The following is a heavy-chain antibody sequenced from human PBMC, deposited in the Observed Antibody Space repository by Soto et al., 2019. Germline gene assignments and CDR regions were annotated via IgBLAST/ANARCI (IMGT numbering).Heavy chain of an antibody. CDR1: GFTFSRHT. CDR3: ARDRLRLGELSLLGYFDY. Sequence: QVQLEESGGGVVQPGRSLRLSCAASGFTFSRHTLHWVRQAPGKGLEWVASISYDGSNKYYADSVKGRFTISRDNSKNTLYVQMDSLRAEDTAMYYCARDRLRLGELSLLGYFDYWGQGTLVTVSS. CDR2: ISYDGSNK. D-gene: IGHD3-16*02. V-gene: IGHV3-30*04. J-gene: IGHJ4*02.